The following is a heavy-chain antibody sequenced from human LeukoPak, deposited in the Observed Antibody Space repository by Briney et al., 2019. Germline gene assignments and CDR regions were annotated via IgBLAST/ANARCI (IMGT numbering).Heavy chain of an antibody. D-gene: IGHD1-26*01. CDR3: ARDLAGGSSERDEYFQH. V-gene: IGHV1-46*01. CDR2: INPSGGST. J-gene: IGHJ1*01. CDR1: GYTFTSYY. Sequence: ASVKVSCKASGYTFTSYYMHWVRQAPGQGLEWMGIINPSGGSTSYAQKFQGRVTMTRDTSTSTVYMELSSLRSEDTAVYYCARDLAGGSSERDEYFQHWGQGTLVTVSS.